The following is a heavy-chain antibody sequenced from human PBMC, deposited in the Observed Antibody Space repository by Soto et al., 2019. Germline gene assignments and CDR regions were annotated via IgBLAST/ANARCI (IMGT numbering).Heavy chain of an antibody. J-gene: IGHJ6*02. CDR3: ARYKSNYYYGMDV. D-gene: IGHD1-20*01. Sequence: SETLSLTCTVSGGSISSYYWSWIRQPPGNLLEWIVYIYYCGITNYNPSLKSRVTISVDSSKNQFSLKLSSVTAADTAVYYCARYKSNYYYGMDVWGQGTTVTVSS. V-gene: IGHV4-59*01. CDR2: IYYCGIT. CDR1: GGSISSYY.